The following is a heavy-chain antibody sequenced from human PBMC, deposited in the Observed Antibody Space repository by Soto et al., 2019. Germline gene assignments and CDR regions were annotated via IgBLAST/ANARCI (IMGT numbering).Heavy chain of an antibody. J-gene: IGHJ4*02. V-gene: IGHV1-69*04. Sequence: SVKVSCKASGGTFSSYTISWVRQAPGQGLEWMGRIIPILGIANYAQKFQGRVTITADKSTSTAYMELSSLRSEDTAVYYCARDKESAVAGTTSWGQGTLVTVSS. D-gene: IGHD6-19*01. CDR1: GGTFSSYT. CDR2: IIPILGIA. CDR3: ARDKESAVAGTTS.